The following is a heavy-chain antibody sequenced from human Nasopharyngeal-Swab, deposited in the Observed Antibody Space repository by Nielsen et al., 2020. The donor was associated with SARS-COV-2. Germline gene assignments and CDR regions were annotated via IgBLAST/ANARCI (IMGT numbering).Heavy chain of an antibody. CDR1: GYSISSGYY. V-gene: IGHV4-38-2*02. Sequence: SETLSLTCTVSGYSISSGYYWGWIRQPPGKGLEWIGSIYHSGSTYYNPSLKSRVTISVDTSKNQFSLKLSSATAADTAAYYCARDARWELLGAFDIWGQGTMVTVSS. J-gene: IGHJ3*02. CDR3: ARDARWELLGAFDI. D-gene: IGHD1-26*01. CDR2: IYHSGST.